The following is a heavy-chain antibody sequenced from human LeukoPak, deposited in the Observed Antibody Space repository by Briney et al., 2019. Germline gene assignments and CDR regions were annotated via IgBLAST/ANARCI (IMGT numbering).Heavy chain of an antibody. CDR3: TSGPSGYLYYYSGMDV. Sequence: GGSLRLSCTASGFTFCDYAMSGVRQAPGKGLEGVGFIRSKAYGGTTEYAASVKGRFTISRDDSKSIAYLQMNSLKTEDTAVYYCTSGPSGYLYYYSGMDVWGKGTTVTVSS. J-gene: IGHJ6*04. D-gene: IGHD5-12*01. CDR2: IRSKAYGGTT. CDR1: GFTFCDYA. V-gene: IGHV3-49*04.